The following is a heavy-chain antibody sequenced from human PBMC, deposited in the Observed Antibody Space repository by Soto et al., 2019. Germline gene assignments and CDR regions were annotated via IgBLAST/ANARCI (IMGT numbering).Heavy chain of an antibody. CDR3: ARSGPSSSWYRAQNDY. Sequence: PGGSLRLSCAASGFTFSSSSMNWVRQAPGKGLEWVSYISSSSSTIYYADSVKGRFTISRDNAKDSLYLQMNSLRAEDTAVYYCARSGPSSSWYRAQNDYWGQGT. CDR1: GFTFSSSS. D-gene: IGHD6-13*01. CDR2: ISSSSSTI. V-gene: IGHV3-48*01. J-gene: IGHJ4*02.